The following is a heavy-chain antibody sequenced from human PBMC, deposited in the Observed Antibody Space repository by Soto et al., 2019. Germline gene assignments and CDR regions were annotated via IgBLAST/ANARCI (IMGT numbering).Heavy chain of an antibody. Sequence: PGGSLRLSCASSVFTFSSYAMHCVRHSPGKGLEWVAVISYDGSNKYYADSVKGRFTISRDNSKNTLYLQMNSLRAEDTAVYYCARDRGGDYRKYYYYGMEVWGQGTTVIVS. CDR1: VFTFSSYA. D-gene: IGHD4-17*01. J-gene: IGHJ6*01. CDR2: ISYDGSNK. CDR3: ARDRGGDYRKYYYYGMEV. V-gene: IGHV3-30-3*01.